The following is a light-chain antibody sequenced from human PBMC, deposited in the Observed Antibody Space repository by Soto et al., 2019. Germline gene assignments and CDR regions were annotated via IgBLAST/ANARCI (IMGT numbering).Light chain of an antibody. CDR2: KSS. Sequence: DIQMTQSPSTLSASVGDRVTNTCRASQSISSWLAWYQQKPGKAPKLPIYKSSSLESGVPSRFSGSGSGTEFTLTISSLQPDDFATYYCQQYNSYSTFGQGTKVDIK. V-gene: IGKV1-5*03. CDR3: QQYNSYST. CDR1: QSISSW. J-gene: IGKJ1*01.